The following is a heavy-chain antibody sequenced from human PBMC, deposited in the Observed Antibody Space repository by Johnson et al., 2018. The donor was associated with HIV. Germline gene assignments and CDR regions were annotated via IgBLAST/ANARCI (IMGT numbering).Heavy chain of an antibody. D-gene: IGHD3-10*01. Sequence: VQLVESGGGLVQPGGSLRLSCAASGFSVSTYDMHWVRQATGKGLDWVSVIGTAGDTYYLGSVKGRFTISRENAKNSLYLQMNSLRAGDTAVYYCARAGRWSGDTCGIWGQGTMVTVSS. J-gene: IGHJ3*02. CDR3: ARAGRWSGDTCGI. CDR1: GFSVSTYD. CDR2: IGTAGDT. V-gene: IGHV3-13*01.